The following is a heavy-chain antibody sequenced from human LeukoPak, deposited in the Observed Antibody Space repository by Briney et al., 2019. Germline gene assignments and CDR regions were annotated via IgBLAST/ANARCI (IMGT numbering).Heavy chain of an antibody. CDR1: GFTFSSYA. D-gene: IGHD6-6*01. J-gene: IGHJ4*02. V-gene: IGHV3-23*01. CDR3: ARDQGDYSSSSVSDY. Sequence: GGSLRLSCAASGFTFSSYAMSWVRQAPGKGLEWVSAISGSGGSTYYADSVKGRFTISRDNSKNTLYPQMNSLRAEDTAVYYCARDQGDYSSSSVSDYWGQGTLVTVSS. CDR2: ISGSGGST.